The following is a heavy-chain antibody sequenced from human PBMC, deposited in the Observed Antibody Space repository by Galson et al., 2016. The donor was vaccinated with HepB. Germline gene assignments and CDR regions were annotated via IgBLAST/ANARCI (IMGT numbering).Heavy chain of an antibody. CDR2: LVPFFGTP. J-gene: IGHJ5*02. Sequence: SCKASGGSFSNHAISWVRQAPGQGLEWMGGLVPFFGTPNYAPKFQDRVSITADESTTTAYMELSSLRSEDTALYYCARVAAQLELPRNWFDPWGQGTLVTVSS. V-gene: IGHV1-69*01. D-gene: IGHD1-1*01. CDR3: ARVAAQLELPRNWFDP. CDR1: GGSFSNHA.